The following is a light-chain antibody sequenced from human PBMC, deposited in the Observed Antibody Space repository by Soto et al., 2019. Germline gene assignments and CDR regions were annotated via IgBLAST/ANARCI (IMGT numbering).Light chain of an antibody. J-gene: IGKJ4*01. Sequence: AIQMTQSPSSLSASVGDRVTITCRASQDIRHDLGWYQQKPGKAPKLLIYAASTLQSGVPSRFSGSGFGTDFALTISNLQPEDFATYFCLQDYNYPLTFSGGTKVEI. V-gene: IGKV1-6*01. CDR1: QDIRHD. CDR3: LQDYNYPLT. CDR2: AAS.